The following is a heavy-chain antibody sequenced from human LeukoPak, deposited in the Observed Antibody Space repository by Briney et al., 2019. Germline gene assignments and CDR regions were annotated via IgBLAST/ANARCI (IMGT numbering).Heavy chain of an antibody. V-gene: IGHV4-34*01. CDR2: INHSGST. Sequence: SETLSLTCAVYGGSFSGYYWSWIRQPPGKGLEWIGEINHSGSTNYNPSLKSRVTISVDTSKNQFSLKLSSVTAADTAVYYCARGPPHYYYYGMDVWGQGTTVTVSS. CDR1: GGSFSGYY. J-gene: IGHJ6*02. CDR3: ARGPPHYYYYGMDV.